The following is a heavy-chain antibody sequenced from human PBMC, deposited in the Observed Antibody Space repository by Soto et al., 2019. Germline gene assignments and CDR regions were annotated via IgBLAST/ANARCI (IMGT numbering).Heavy chain of an antibody. V-gene: IGHV3-15*07. CDR3: STDNLQSLGFGEPLVSAYYDSGMDG. D-gene: IGHD3-10*01. CDR1: GFTFNNAW. J-gene: IGHJ6*02. Sequence: EVQLVESGGGLVKPGGSLRLSCAASGFTFNNAWMNWVRQAPGKGLEWVGRIKSKTDGGKTDYAAPVKGRFTISREDSKNTLYLKMNSLNTEETAVYWCSTDNLQSLGFGEPLVSAYYDSGMDGWGQGTTVTVSS. CDR2: IKSKTDGGKT.